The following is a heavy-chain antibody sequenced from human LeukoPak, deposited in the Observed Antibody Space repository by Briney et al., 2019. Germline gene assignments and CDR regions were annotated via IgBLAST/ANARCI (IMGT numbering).Heavy chain of an antibody. CDR1: GFTFSSYS. Sequence: GGSLRLSCAASGFTFSSYSMNWVRQAPGKGLEWVSYISSSSSSIYYSDSVKGRFTISRDNAKNSLYLQMNSLRAEDTAVYYCARDKGYYDSSGYYDDYWGQGTLVTVSS. J-gene: IGHJ4*02. V-gene: IGHV3-48*04. CDR2: ISSSSSSI. D-gene: IGHD3-22*01. CDR3: ARDKGYYDSSGYYDDY.